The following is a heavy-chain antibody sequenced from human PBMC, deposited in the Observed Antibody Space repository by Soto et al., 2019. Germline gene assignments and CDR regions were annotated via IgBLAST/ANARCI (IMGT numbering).Heavy chain of an antibody. D-gene: IGHD3-9*01. J-gene: IGHJ6*02. CDR1: GYTFTSYD. CDR3: SREGLGDILTGYPYYYYGMDV. CDR2: MNPNSGNT. Sequence: GASVKVSCKASGYTFTSYDINWVRQATGQGLEWMGWMNPNSGNTGYAQKFQGRVTMTRNTSISTAYMELSSLRSEDTAVYYCSREGLGDILTGYPYYYYGMDVWGQGTTVTVSS. V-gene: IGHV1-8*01.